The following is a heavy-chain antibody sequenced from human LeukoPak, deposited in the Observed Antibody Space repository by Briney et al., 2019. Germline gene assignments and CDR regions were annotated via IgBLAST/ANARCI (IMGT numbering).Heavy chain of an antibody. J-gene: IGHJ6*04. CDR3: ARDSYGMDV. Sequence: GGSLRLSCAASGFTFSDYYMSWIRQAPGKGLEWVAVIAYDGSNEFYADPVKGRFTISRDSSKNTLYLQMNSLRAEDTAVYYCARDSYGMDVWGKGTTVTVSS. V-gene: IGHV3-30*03. CDR2: IAYDGSNE. CDR1: GFTFSDYY.